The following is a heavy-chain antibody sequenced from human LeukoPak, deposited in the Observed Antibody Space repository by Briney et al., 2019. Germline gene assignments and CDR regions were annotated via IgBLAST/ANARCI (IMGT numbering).Heavy chain of an antibody. CDR2: IYTSGST. D-gene: IGHD3-3*01. CDR3: ARDLGSDFWSGHDAFDI. V-gene: IGHV4-4*07. J-gene: IGHJ3*02. CDR1: GGSISSYY. Sequence: SETLSLTCTVSGGSISSYYWSWIRQPAGKGLEWIGRIYTSGSTNYNPSLKSRVTMSVDTSKNQFSLKLSSVTAADTPVYYCARDLGSDFWSGHDAFDIWGQGTMVTVSS.